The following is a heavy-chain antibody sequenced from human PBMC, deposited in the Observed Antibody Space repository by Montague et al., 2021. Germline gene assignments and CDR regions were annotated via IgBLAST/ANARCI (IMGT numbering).Heavy chain of an antibody. J-gene: IGHJ4*02. CDR1: GFSLSTSGVG. CDR2: IYWDDDK. D-gene: IGHD5-12*01. Sequence: PALVKPTQTLTLTCTFSGFSLSTSGVGVGWIRQPPGKALEWPALIYWDDDKRYSPSLKSRLTITKDTSKNQVVLTMTNMDPVDTATYYCAHRQGGYDLWYWGQGTLVTVSS. V-gene: IGHV2-5*02. CDR3: AHRQGGYDLWY.